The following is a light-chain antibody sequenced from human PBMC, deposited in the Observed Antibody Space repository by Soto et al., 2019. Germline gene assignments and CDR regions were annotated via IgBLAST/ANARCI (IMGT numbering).Light chain of an antibody. CDR3: QQYLTPPHYT. CDR2: WAS. V-gene: IGKV4-1*01. J-gene: IGKJ2*01. Sequence: DIVMTQSPDSLALSLGETATIYGKYGQSVLDTSNSRNYLAWYQQKPGQPPKLLIHWASARESGVSDRFSGRGSVTDFALTISSLQAEDAAVYFCQQYLTPPHYTFGQGTKLEIK. CDR1: QSVLDTSNSRNY.